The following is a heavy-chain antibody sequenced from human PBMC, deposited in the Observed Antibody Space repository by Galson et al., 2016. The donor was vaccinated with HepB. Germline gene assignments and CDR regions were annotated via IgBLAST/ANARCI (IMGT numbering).Heavy chain of an antibody. CDR3: ARRARYNRGVYDDDAFDI. CDR2: INPDDSDT. D-gene: IGHD1-14*01. V-gene: IGHV5-51*01. CDR1: GYSFSTYW. Sequence: QSGAEVKKPGESLKISCKGSGYSFSTYWIGWVRQVPGKGLEWMGIINPDDSDTTYSPAFQGQVTFSADRSISTAFLRWPSREASDTAMYFCARRARYNRGVYDDDAFDIWGQGTMVTVSS. J-gene: IGHJ3*02.